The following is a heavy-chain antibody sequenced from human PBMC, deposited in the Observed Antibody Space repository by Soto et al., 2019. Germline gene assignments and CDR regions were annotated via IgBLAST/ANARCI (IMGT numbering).Heavy chain of an antibody. V-gene: IGHV3-66*01. D-gene: IGHD3-3*01. CDR2: IYSGGST. CDR3: ARAPDFWSGYYNY. CDR1: GFTVSSNY. Sequence: GGSLRLSCAASGFTVSSNYMSWVRQAPGKGLEWVSVIYSGGSTYYADSVKGRFTISRDNSKNTLYLQMNSLRAEDTAVYYCARAPDFWSGYYNYWGQGTLVTVSS. J-gene: IGHJ4*02.